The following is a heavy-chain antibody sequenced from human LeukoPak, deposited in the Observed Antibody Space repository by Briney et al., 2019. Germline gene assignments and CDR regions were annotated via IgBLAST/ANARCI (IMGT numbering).Heavy chain of an antibody. V-gene: IGHV4-59*08. CDR1: GGSISNYY. D-gene: IGHD6-19*01. J-gene: IGHJ4*02. CDR2: IYYSGST. Sequence: SETLSLTCTVSGGSISNYYWNWIRQPPGKGLEFIGYIYYSGSTTYNPSLKSRVTISVDTSKNQFSLKLISVTVADTAVYYCARQGYSSGWYYFDYWAREPWSPSPQ. CDR3: ARQGYSSGWYYFDY.